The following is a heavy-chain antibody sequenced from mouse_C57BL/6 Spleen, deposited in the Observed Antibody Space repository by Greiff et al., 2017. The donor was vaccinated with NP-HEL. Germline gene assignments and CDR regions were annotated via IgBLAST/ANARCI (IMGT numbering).Heavy chain of an antibody. CDR2: IYPGDGDT. Sequence: VQLQQSGPELVKPGASVKISCKASGYAFSSSWMNWVKQRPGKGLEWIGRIYPGDGDTNYNGKFKGKATLTADKSSSTAYMELRSLTSEDSAVYYCTRFTTVVAWYFDVWGTGTTVTVSS. D-gene: IGHD1-1*01. J-gene: IGHJ1*03. V-gene: IGHV1-82*01. CDR3: TRFTTVVAWYFDV. CDR1: GYAFSSSW.